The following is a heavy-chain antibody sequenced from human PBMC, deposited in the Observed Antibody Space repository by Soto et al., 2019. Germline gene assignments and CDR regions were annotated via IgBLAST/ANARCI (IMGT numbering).Heavy chain of an antibody. Sequence: EVQLVESGGGLVQPGGSLRLSCAASGFTFSTYRMNWVRQAPGKGLQWVSYITSSSTTIDYADSVKGRFTISRDNAKNSLYLQMNSLRDEDTAVYYCARDMAGVGLYFDYWGQGILVTVSS. CDR2: ITSSSTTI. CDR3: ARDMAGVGLYFDY. J-gene: IGHJ4*02. D-gene: IGHD3-10*01. CDR1: GFTFSTYR. V-gene: IGHV3-48*02.